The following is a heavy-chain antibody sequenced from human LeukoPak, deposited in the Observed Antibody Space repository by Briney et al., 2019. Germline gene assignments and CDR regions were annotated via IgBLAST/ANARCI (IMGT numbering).Heavy chain of an antibody. CDR3: ARGYCSSTACPPCDY. V-gene: IGHV3-30*03. CDR1: GFTFSSYW. Sequence: GGSLRLSCAASGFTFSSYWMSWVRQAPGKGLEWVAVISYDGSNKYYADSVKGRFTLSRDNSKDTLYLQMDSLRAEDTAVYSCARGYCSSTACPPCDYWGQGTLVTVSS. CDR2: ISYDGSNK. J-gene: IGHJ4*02. D-gene: IGHD2-2*01.